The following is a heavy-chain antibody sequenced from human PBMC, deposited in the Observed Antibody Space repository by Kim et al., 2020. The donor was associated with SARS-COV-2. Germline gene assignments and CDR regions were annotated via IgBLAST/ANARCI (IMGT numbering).Heavy chain of an antibody. V-gene: IGHV1-69*13. J-gene: IGHJ6*02. Sequence: SVKVSCKASGGTFSSYAISWVRQAPGQGLEWMGGIIPIFGTANYAQKFQGRVTITADESTSTAYMELSSLRSEDTAVYYCARVAARPYYYYYYGMDVWGQGTTVTVSS. D-gene: IGHD6-6*01. CDR3: ARVAARPYYYYYYGMDV. CDR1: GGTFSSYA. CDR2: IIPIFGTA.